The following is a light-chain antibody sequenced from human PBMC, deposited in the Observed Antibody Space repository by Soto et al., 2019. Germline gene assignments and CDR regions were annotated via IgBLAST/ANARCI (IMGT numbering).Light chain of an antibody. CDR1: QSVRSTN. CDR2: GTS. Sequence: EIVLTQSPGTLSLYPGARATLSCRARQSVRSTNLAWYQQKPGQAPRLLIYGTSTRATGIPDRFSGSGSETDFTLTISRLETEDFAVYYCQQYDTSPRGFTFDPGTKVDI. V-gene: IGKV3-20*01. J-gene: IGKJ3*01. CDR3: QQYDTSPRGFT.